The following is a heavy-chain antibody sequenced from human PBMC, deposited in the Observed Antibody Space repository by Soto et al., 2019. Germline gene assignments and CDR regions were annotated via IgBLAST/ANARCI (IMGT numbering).Heavy chain of an antibody. J-gene: IGHJ6*02. V-gene: IGHV3-23*01. D-gene: IGHD4-4*01. CDR1: GQTFNRYW. CDR3: ANIGNPHDYYYGMDV. Sequence: GGSLRLSCVASGQTFNRYWMSWVRQAPGKGLEWVSAISGSGGSTYYADSVKGRFTISRDNSKNTLYLQMNSLRAEDTAVYYCANIGNPHDYYYGMDVWAQGTTVTFSS. CDR2: ISGSGGST.